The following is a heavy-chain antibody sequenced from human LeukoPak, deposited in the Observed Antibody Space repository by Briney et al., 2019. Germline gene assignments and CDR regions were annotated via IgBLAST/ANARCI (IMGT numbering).Heavy chain of an antibody. D-gene: IGHD2-21*01. CDR3: AKAPVTSCRGAYCYPFDS. Sequence: GGSLRLSCAASGFSFSSYWMHWVRQAPGKGLVWVSRTNLDGSSTAYADSVKGRFTISRDNAKNTLYLQMNSLRAEDAAVYFCAKAPVTSCRGAYCYPFDSWGQGTLVTVSS. CDR1: GFSFSSYW. V-gene: IGHV3-74*01. J-gene: IGHJ4*02. CDR2: TNLDGSST.